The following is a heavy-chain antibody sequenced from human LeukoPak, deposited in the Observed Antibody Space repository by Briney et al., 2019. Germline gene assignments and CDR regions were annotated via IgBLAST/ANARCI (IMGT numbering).Heavy chain of an antibody. CDR2: IKQDGSEK. CDR1: GVTFSSYW. Sequence: GGSLTLSGAASGVTFSSYWMSWVRQAPGKGLEWVANIKQDGSEKYYVDSVKGRFTISRDNAKNSLYLQMNSLRAEDTAVYYCARDRWDYGMDVWGQGTTVTVSS. J-gene: IGHJ6*02. D-gene: IGHD1-26*01. V-gene: IGHV3-7*01. CDR3: ARDRWDYGMDV.